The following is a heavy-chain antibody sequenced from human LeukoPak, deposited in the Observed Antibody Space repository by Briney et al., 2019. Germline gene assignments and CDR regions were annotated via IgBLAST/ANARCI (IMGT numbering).Heavy chain of an antibody. V-gene: IGHV1-69*06. D-gene: IGHD3-22*01. CDR2: IIPIFGTA. Sequence: SVKVSCKASGYTFTSYDINWVRQATGQGLEWMGGIIPIFGTANYAQKFQGRVTITADKSTSTAYMELSSLRSEDTAVYYCASRTYYYDSSGYYRQNWFDPWGQGTLVTVSS. CDR1: GYTFTSYD. CDR3: ASRTYYYDSSGYYRQNWFDP. J-gene: IGHJ5*02.